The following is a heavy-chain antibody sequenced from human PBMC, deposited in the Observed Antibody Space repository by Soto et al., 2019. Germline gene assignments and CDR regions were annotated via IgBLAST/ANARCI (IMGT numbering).Heavy chain of an antibody. V-gene: IGHV1-69*13. Sequence: ASVKVSCKASGGTFSSYAISWVRQAPGQGLEWMGGIIPIFGTANYAQKFQGRVTITADESTSTAYMELSSLRSEDTAVYYCARDRGDKLGYCSGGSCYGGAFAIWGQGTMVTVSS. J-gene: IGHJ3*02. CDR2: IIPIFGTA. CDR3: ARDRGDKLGYCSGGSCYGGAFAI. D-gene: IGHD2-15*01. CDR1: GGTFSSYA.